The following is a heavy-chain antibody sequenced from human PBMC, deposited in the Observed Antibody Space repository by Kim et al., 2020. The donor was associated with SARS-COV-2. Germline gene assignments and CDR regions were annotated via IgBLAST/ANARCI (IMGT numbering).Heavy chain of an antibody. D-gene: IGHD7-27*01. CDR3: ARHVRGDLRFDY. J-gene: IGHJ4*02. Sequence: NYNPSLKSRVTISVDESKNQVSLKLSSVTAADTAVYYCARHVRGDLRFDYWGQGTLVTVSS. V-gene: IGHV4-59*08.